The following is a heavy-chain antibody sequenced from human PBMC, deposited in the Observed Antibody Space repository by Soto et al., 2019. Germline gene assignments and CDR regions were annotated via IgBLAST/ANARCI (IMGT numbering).Heavy chain of an antibody. V-gene: IGHV4-34*01. CDR2: INHSGST. Sequence: SETLSLTCAVSGGSFSGYYWRWIRQPPGKGLEWIGEINHSGSTNYNPSLKSRVTISVDTSRNQFSLKLSSVTAADTAVYYWARHRLRPKFDYWGQGTLVTVSS. D-gene: IGHD4-17*01. J-gene: IGHJ4*02. CDR3: ARHRLRPKFDY. CDR1: GGSFSGYY.